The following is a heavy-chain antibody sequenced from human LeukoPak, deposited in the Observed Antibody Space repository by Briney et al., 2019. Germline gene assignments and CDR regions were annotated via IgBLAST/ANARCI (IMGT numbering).Heavy chain of an antibody. D-gene: IGHD3-22*01. CDR1: GDSVSSNSAA. V-gene: IGHV6-1*01. CDR2: TYYRSKWYN. CDR3: ARDDTHSQINYDSSGYYGE. Sequence: SQTLSLTCAISGDSVSSNSAAWNWIRQSPSRGLEWLGRTYYRSKWYNDYAVPVKSRITINPDTSKSQFSLQLSSVTAADTAVYYCARDDTHSQINYDSSGYYGEWGQGTLATVSS. J-gene: IGHJ4*02.